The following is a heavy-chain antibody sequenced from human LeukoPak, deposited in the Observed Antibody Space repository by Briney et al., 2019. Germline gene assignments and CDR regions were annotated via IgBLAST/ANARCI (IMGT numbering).Heavy chain of an antibody. CDR1: GFTFSSYW. Sequence: GGSLRLSCAASGFTFSSYWMSWVRQAPGKGLEWVANIKQDGSEKYYVDSVKGRFTISRDNAKNSLYLQMNSLRAEDTAVYYCARDRHHYDYVWGSSLDYWGQGTLVTVSS. D-gene: IGHD3-16*01. J-gene: IGHJ4*02. CDR3: ARDRHHYDYVWGSSLDY. CDR2: IKQDGSEK. V-gene: IGHV3-7*01.